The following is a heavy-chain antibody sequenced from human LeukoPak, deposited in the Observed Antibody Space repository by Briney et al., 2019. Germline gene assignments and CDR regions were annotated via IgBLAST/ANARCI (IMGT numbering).Heavy chain of an antibody. Sequence: INPNSGGTNYAQKFQGRVTMTRDTSISTAYMELSRLRSDDTAAYYCARGYYDSSGYYYVDYWGQGTLVTVSS. V-gene: IGHV1-2*02. J-gene: IGHJ4*02. CDR3: ARGYYDSSGYYYVDY. D-gene: IGHD3-22*01. CDR2: INPNSGGT.